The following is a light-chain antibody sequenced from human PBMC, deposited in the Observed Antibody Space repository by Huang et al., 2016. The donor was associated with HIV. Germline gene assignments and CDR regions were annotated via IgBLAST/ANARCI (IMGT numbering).Light chain of an antibody. CDR3: QQRSNWWT. Sequence: EIVLTQSPATLSLVPGARATLSCRASRSVGSSLAWDQQKPGQAPRLLIYEAINRATGIPARFRGGGSGTDFALSIDGLESEDFAVYYCQQRSNWWTFGQGTKVEIK. CDR1: RSVGSS. V-gene: IGKV3-11*01. CDR2: EAI. J-gene: IGKJ1*01.